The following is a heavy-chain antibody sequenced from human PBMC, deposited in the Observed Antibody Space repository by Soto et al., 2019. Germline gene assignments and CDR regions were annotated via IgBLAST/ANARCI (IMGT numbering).Heavy chain of an antibody. D-gene: IGHD3-16*02. Sequence: GGSLRLSCAASGFTFSNAWMSWVRQAPGKGLEWVGRIKSKTDGGTTDYAAPVKGRFTISRDDSKNTLYLQMNSLKTEDTAVYYCTTDRFGGVIPLGYSFDYWGQGTLVTVSS. V-gene: IGHV3-15*01. CDR1: GFTFSNAW. CDR3: TTDRFGGVIPLGYSFDY. CDR2: IKSKTDGGTT. J-gene: IGHJ4*02.